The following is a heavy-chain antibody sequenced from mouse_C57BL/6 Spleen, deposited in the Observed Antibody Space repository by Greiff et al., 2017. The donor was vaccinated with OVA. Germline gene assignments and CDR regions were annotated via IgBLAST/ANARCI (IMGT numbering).Heavy chain of an antibody. CDR2: INPNNGGT. J-gene: IGHJ2*01. CDR1: GYTFTDYY. Sequence: VHVKQSGPELVKPGASVKISCKASGYTFTDYYMNWVKQSHGKSLEWIGDINPNNGGTSYNQKFKGKATLTVDKSSSTAYMELRSLTSEDSAVYYCARKYYYGSYFDYWGQGTTLTVSS. CDR3: ARKYYYGSYFDY. D-gene: IGHD1-1*01. V-gene: IGHV1-26*01.